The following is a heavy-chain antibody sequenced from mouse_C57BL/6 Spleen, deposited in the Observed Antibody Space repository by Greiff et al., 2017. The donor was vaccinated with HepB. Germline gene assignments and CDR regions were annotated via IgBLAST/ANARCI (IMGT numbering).Heavy chain of an antibody. CDR2: IHPNSGST. CDR1: GYTFTSYW. J-gene: IGHJ3*01. Sequence: QVQLQQSGAELVKPGASVKLSCKASGYTFTSYWMHWVKQRPGQGLEWIGMIHPNSGSTNYNEKFKSKATLTVDKSSSTAYMQLSSLTSEDSAVYYCARDYYGSGAYWGQGTLVTVSA. V-gene: IGHV1-64*01. D-gene: IGHD1-1*01. CDR3: ARDYYGSGAY.